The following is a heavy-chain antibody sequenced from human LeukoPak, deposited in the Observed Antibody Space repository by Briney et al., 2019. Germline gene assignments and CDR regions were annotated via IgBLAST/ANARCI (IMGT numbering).Heavy chain of an antibody. J-gene: IGHJ4*02. V-gene: IGHV3-23*01. D-gene: IGHD3-3*01. CDR2: ISGSGGST. CDR3: AKDLWESGLKAFDY. CDR1: GFTFSSYA. Sequence: GGSLRLSCAASGFTFSSYAMSWVRQAPGKGLEWVSAISGSGGSTYYAGSVKGRFTISRDNSKNTLYLQMNSLRAEDTAVYYCAKDLWESGLKAFDYWGQGTLVTVPS.